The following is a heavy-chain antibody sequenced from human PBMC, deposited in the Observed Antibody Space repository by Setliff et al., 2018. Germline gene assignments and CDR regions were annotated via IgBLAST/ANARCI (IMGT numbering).Heavy chain of an antibody. D-gene: IGHD6-6*01. J-gene: IGHJ3*01. V-gene: IGHV1-18*01. CDR2: ISGFNSYT. CDR1: GYTFTIYG. Sequence: ASVKVSCKASGYTFTIYGINWVRQAPGQGLEWMGWISGFNSYTQYSQKFKGRVTMTTDTSTSTAYMELRSLRSDDTAVYYCLRDRPYSNSPEDAFDVWSQGTTVTVS. CDR3: LRDRPYSNSPEDAFDV.